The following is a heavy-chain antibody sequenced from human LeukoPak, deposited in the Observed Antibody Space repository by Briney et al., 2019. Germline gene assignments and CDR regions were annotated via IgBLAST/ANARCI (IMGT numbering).Heavy chain of an antibody. J-gene: IGHJ6*02. D-gene: IGHD3-10*01. V-gene: IGHV3-23*01. CDR2: ISGSGGST. CDR1: GFTFSSYA. Sequence: PGGSLRLSCAASGFTFSSYAMSWVRQAPGKGLEWVSAISGSGGSTYYADSVKGRFTISRDNSKNTLYLQMNSLRAEDTAVYYCAKELGVLLWFGASYGMDVWGQGTTVTVSS. CDR3: AKELGVLLWFGASYGMDV.